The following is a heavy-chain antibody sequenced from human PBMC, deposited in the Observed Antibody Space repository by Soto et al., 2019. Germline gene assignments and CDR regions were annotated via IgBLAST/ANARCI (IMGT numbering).Heavy chain of an antibody. CDR3: ARLLGGSSSLDIYYYYYYGMDV. V-gene: IGHV1-69*01. CDR1: GGTFSSYA. D-gene: IGHD2-15*01. J-gene: IGHJ6*02. Sequence: QVQLVQSGAEVKKPGSSVKVSCKAPGGTFSSYAISWVRQAPGQGLEWMGGIIPIFGTANYAQKFQGRVTITADECTRTGYMELSSLRSEDTAVYYCARLLGGSSSLDIYYYYYYGMDVWGQGTTFTVSS. CDR2: IIPIFGTA.